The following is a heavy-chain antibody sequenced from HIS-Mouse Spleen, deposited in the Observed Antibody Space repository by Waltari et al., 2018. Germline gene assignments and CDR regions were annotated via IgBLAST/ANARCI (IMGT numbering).Heavy chain of an antibody. D-gene: IGHD4-4*01. CDR1: GYTFTSYD. J-gene: IGHJ4*02. CDR3: ARGHDYSNYFDY. CDR2: MNPNRCNT. V-gene: IGHV1-8*01. Sequence: QVQLVQSGAEVKKPGASVKVSCKASGYTFTSYDINWVRQATGQGLEWMGWMNPNRCNTGCAQKFRGRVTMTRNTSISTAYMELSSLRSEDTAVYYCARGHDYSNYFDYWGQGTLVTVSS.